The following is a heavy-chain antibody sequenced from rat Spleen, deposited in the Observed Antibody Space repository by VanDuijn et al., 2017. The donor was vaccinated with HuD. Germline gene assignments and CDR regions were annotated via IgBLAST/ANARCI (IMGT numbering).Heavy chain of an antibody. J-gene: IGHJ2*01. D-gene: IGHD1-3*01. Sequence: QVQLKESGPGLVQPSQTLSLTCTVSGFSLTSNSVHWVRQPPGKGLEWMGGIWGDGSTDYNSALKSRLSISRDTSKNQVFLKMNSLQTEDTAMYFCARLTIGSWGQGVMVTVSS. CDR1: GFSLTSNS. CDR2: IWGDGST. CDR3: ARLTIGS. V-gene: IGHV2-1*01.